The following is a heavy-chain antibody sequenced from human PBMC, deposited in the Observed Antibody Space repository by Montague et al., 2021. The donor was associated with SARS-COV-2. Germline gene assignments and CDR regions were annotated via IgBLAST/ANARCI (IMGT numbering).Heavy chain of an antibody. V-gene: IGHV6-1*01. CDR1: GDSVSGDSAA. CDR2: TYYRSKWYN. CDR3: ARGGSWLYYFDY. J-gene: IGHJ4*02. D-gene: IGHD6-13*01. Sequence: CAISGDSVSGDSAAWSWIRQSPASGLEWLGRTYYRSKWYNDYAVSVKSRITINPDTSKNQFSLQLNSVTPEDTAVYYCARGGSWLYYFDYWGQGTLVTVSS.